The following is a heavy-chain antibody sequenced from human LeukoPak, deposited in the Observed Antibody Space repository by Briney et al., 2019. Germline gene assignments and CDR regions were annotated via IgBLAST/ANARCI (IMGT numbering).Heavy chain of an antibody. CDR1: GFTFSSYG. CDR2: ISYDGSNK. CDR3: AKGTWIQLWRDAFDI. V-gene: IGHV3-30*18. Sequence: PGRSLRVSCAASGFTFSSYGMHWVRQAPGKGLEWVAVISYDGSNKYYADSVKGRFTISRDNSKNTLYLQMNSLRAEDTAVYYCAKGTWIQLWRDAFDIWGQGTMVTVSS. J-gene: IGHJ3*02. D-gene: IGHD5-18*01.